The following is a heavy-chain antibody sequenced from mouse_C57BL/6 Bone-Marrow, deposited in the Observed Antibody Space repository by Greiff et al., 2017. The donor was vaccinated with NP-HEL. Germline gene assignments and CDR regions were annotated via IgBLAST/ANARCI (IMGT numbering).Heavy chain of an antibody. Sequence: QSCTASGYPFTSFWMQWVTQRPGLGLEWIGEIDPSDGYTLYYHKFKGNATLTVDTSARTAYMQLSSLTSEDSAVYYCASMVTTGYYYAMGGWGHGASVTVAS. CDR2: IDPSDGYT. CDR1: GYPFTSFW. D-gene: IGHD2-2*01. V-gene: IGHV1-50*01. CDR3: ASMVTTGYYYAMGG. J-gene: IGHJ4*01.